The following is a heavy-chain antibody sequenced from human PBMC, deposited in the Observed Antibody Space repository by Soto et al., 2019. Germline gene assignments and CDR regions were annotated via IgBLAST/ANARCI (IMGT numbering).Heavy chain of an antibody. V-gene: IGHV3-21*01. J-gene: IGHJ5*02. CDR2: ISSSSSYI. Sequence: GGSLRLSCAASGFTFSSYSMNWVRQAPGKGLEWVSSISSSSSYIYYADSVKGRFTISRDNAKNSLYLQMNSLRAEDTAVYYCARDVDTAMVFAGTTGVRFDPWGQGTLVTVSS. CDR3: ARDVDTAMVFAGTTGVRFDP. CDR1: GFTFSSYS. D-gene: IGHD5-18*01.